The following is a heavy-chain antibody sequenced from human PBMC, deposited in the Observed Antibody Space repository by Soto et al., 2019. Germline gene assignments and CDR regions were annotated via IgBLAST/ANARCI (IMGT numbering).Heavy chain of an antibody. J-gene: IGHJ4*02. CDR1: GGTFSSYA. CDR3: ARGGAYYDISYYFDY. V-gene: IGHV1-69*13. D-gene: IGHD3-9*01. Sequence: SVKVSCKASGGTFSSYAISWVRQAPGQGLEWMGGIIPIFGTANYAQKFQGRVTITADESTSTAYMELSSLRSEDTAVYYCARGGAYYDISYYFDYWGQGTLVTVS. CDR2: IIPIFGTA.